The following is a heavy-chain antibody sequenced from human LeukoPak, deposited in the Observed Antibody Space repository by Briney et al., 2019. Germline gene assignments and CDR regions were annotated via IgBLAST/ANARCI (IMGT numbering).Heavy chain of an antibody. CDR1: GYTFTGYY. J-gene: IGHJ4*02. D-gene: IGHD3-22*01. CDR3: ARGDYYDSSGYYLGYFDY. V-gene: IGHV1-2*02. CDR2: INPNSGGT. Sequence: ASVKVSCKASGYTFTGYYMHWVRQAPGQGLEWMGWINPNSGGTNYAQKFQGRVTMTRDTSISTAYMELSRLRSDDTAVYYCARGDYYDSSGYYLGYFDYWGQGTLVTVSS.